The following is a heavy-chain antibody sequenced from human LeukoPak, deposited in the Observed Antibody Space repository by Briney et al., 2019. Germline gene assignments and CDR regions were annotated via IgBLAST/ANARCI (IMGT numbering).Heavy chain of an antibody. D-gene: IGHD2-2*01. V-gene: IGHV3-48*01. CDR3: ARGLVVVPAAIDY. J-gene: IGHJ4*02. Sequence: GGSLRLSFAASGFTFSSYSMNWVRQAPGKGLEWVSYISSSSSTIYYADSVKGRFTISRDNAKNSLYLQMNSLRAEDTAVYYCARGLVVVPAAIDYWGQGTLVTVSS. CDR1: GFTFSSYS. CDR2: ISSSSSTI.